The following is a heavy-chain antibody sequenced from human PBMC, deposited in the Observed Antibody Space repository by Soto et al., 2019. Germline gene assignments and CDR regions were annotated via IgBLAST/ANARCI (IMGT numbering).Heavy chain of an antibody. CDR1: GFTFSSYA. J-gene: IGHJ4*02. V-gene: IGHV3-23*01. D-gene: IGHD5-12*01. CDR3: AKGPRGYSGYDAPYYFDY. CDR2: ISGSGGST. Sequence: GGSLRLSCAASGFTFSSYAMSWVRQAPGKGLEWVSAISGSGGSTYYADSVKGRFTISRDNSKNTLYLQMNSLRAEDTAVYYCAKGPRGYSGYDAPYYFDYWGPGTLVTVSS.